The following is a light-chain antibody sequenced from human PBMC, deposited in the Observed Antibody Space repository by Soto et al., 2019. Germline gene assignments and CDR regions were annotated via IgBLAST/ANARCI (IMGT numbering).Light chain of an antibody. V-gene: IGKV3-11*01. CDR3: QQRSNWPPMYT. Sequence: EIVLTQSPATLSLSPGERATLSCRASQSVSSYLAWYQQKPGQAPRFLIYDASNRATGIPARFSGSGSGTDFTLTISSLEPEDFAVYYCQQRSNWPPMYTFGQGTKVDIK. CDR2: DAS. J-gene: IGKJ2*01. CDR1: QSVSSY.